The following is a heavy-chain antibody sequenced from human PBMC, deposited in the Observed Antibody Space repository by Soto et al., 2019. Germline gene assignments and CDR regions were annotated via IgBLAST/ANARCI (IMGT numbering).Heavy chain of an antibody. D-gene: IGHD6-19*01. CDR2: ISYDGSNK. V-gene: IGHV3-30*18. Sequence: PGGSLRLSCAASGFTFSSSGMHWVRQAPGTGLEWVAVISYDGSNKYYADSLKGRFTISRDNSKNTLYLQVNSLRAEDTAVYYCAKDRRRAVAGGFYYGMDVWGQGTTVTVSS. J-gene: IGHJ6*02. CDR3: AKDRRRAVAGGFYYGMDV. CDR1: GFTFSSSG.